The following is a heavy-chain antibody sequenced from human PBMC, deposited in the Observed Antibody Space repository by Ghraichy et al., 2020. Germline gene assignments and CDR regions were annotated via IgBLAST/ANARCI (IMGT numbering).Heavy chain of an antibody. CDR1: GGSISSGGYY. CDR3: ARDTNYYMDV. Sequence: SETLSLTCTVSGGSISSGGYYWSWIRQHPGKGLEWIGYIYYSGSTYYNPSLKSRVTISVDTSKNQFSLKLSSVTAADTAVYYCARDTNYYMDVWGKGTTVTVSS. CDR2: IYYSGST. J-gene: IGHJ6*03. V-gene: IGHV4-31*03.